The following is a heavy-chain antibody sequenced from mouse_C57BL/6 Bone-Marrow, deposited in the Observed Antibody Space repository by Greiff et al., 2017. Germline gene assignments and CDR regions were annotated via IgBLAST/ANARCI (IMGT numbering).Heavy chain of an antibody. CDR1: GYTFTSYW. CDR3: AREDYYGSSYWYFDV. J-gene: IGHJ1*03. CDR2: IYPGSGST. Sequence: QVQLQQPGAELVKPGASVKMSCKASGYTFTSYWITWVKQRPGQGLAWIGDIYPGSGSTNYNEKFKSKATLTVDTSSSTAYMQLSSLTSEDSAVXDCAREDYYGSSYWYFDVWGTGTTVTVSS. V-gene: IGHV1-55*01. D-gene: IGHD1-1*01.